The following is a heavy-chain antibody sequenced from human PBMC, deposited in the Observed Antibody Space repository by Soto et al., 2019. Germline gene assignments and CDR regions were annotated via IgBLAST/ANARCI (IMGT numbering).Heavy chain of an antibody. J-gene: IGHJ6*02. V-gene: IGHV3-33*01. CDR3: ERELKKIFLVVIQDYYYGMDV. D-gene: IGHD3-3*01. Sequence: PGGSLRLSCAASGFTFSSYGMHWVRQAPGKGLEWVAVIWYDGSNKYYADSVKGRFTISRDNSKNTLYLQMNSLRAEDTAVYYCERELKKIFLVVIQDYYYGMDVCGQGSTVTVSS. CDR2: IWYDGSNK. CDR1: GFTFSSYG.